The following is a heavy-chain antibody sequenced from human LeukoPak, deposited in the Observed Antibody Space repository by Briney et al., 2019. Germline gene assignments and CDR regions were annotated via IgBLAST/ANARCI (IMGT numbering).Heavy chain of an antibody. CDR1: GFTFSSYA. J-gene: IGHJ4*02. CDR3: VKEDYYDSSGETGYYFDY. CDR2: ISSNGGST. V-gene: IGHV3-64D*06. D-gene: IGHD3-22*01. Sequence: GGSLRPSCSASGFTFSSYAMHWVRQAPGKGLEYVSAISSNGGSTYYADSVKGRFTISRDNSKNTLYLQMSSLRAEDTAVYYCVKEDYYDSSGETGYYFDYWGQGTLVTVSS.